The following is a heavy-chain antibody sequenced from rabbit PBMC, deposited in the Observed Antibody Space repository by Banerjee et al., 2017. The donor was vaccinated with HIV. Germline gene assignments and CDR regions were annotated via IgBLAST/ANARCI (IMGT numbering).Heavy chain of an antibody. CDR1: GSDISSNA. D-gene: IGHD1-1*01. Sequence: QEQLVESGGGLVQPGGSLTLTCKASGSDISSNAMCWVRQAPGKGLELIACIYSSNGDKWYASWVNGRFTISRSTSQNTLYLQMTSLTAADTATYFCARYRNVVTGYYDLWGQGTLVTVS. CDR3: ARYRNVVTGYYDL. CDR2: IYSSNGDK. V-gene: IGHV1S47*01. J-gene: IGHJ6*01.